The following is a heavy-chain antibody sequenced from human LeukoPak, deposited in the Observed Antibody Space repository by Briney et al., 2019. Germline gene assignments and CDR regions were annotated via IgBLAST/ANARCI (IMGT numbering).Heavy chain of an antibody. CDR1: GFTFSSYE. CDR3: ARDLDGDNDY. D-gene: IGHD4-17*01. CDR2: ISNSGSTK. J-gene: IGHJ4*02. Sequence: GGSLRLSCAASGFTFSSYEMNWIRQAPGKGLEWISYISNSGSTKYYADSVKGRFTISRDNAKNSLYLQMNSLRAEDTAVYYCARDLDGDNDYWGQGTLVTVSS. V-gene: IGHV3-48*03.